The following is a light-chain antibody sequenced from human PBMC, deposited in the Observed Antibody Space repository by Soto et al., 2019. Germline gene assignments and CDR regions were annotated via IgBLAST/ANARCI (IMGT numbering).Light chain of an antibody. Sequence: DIQMTQSPSSLSASVGDRVTITCQASQDISNYLNWYQQKPGKAPKLLIYDASNLETGVPSRFSGSGSGTDFTFTISSLQPEDIATYYCQQYDNLPPFPFGPGTKVDI. CDR3: QQYDNLPPFP. J-gene: IGKJ3*01. CDR1: QDISNY. V-gene: IGKV1-33*01. CDR2: DAS.